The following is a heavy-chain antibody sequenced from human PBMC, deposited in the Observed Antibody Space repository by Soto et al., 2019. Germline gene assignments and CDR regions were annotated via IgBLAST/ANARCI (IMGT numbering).Heavy chain of an antibody. J-gene: IGHJ6*02. CDR1: GFTVSYFY. V-gene: IGHV3-53*01. Sequence: EVQLVESGGGLIQPGGSLRLSCAASGFTVSYFYMNWVRQAPGKGLEWVSVIYGGDSTYYADSVKGRFTTSRDSSNNTVYLQMNSLRAEDTAVYYCAMVDSVDYYYGMDVWGQGTTVTVSS. CDR2: IYGGDST. D-gene: IGHD2-15*01. CDR3: AMVDSVDYYYGMDV.